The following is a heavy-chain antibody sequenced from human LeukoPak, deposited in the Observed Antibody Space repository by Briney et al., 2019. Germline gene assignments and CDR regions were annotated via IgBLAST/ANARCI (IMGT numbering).Heavy chain of an antibody. CDR3: ARVGGLIPLYAFDI. V-gene: IGHV3-53*01. D-gene: IGHD2-21*01. CDR2: IYSGGST. Sequence: PGGSLRLSCAASGFTVSSNYMSWVRQAPGKGLEWVSVIYSGGSTYYADSVKGRFTISRDNSKNTLYLQMNSLRAEDTAVYYCARVGGLIPLYAFDIWGQGTMVTVSS. J-gene: IGHJ3*02. CDR1: GFTVSSNY.